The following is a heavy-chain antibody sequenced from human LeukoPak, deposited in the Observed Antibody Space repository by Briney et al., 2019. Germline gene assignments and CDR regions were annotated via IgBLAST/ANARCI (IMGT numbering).Heavy chain of an antibody. V-gene: IGHV3-74*01. J-gene: IGHJ4*02. CDR1: GFTFSSYW. D-gene: IGHD3-10*01. CDR3: ARVLDGSGSRSFDY. Sequence: PGGSLRLSCRTSGFTFSSYWMHWVRQAPGKGLVWVSRINSDGNSTNYADSVKGRFTISRDNAKNTLYLQMNSLRAEDTAVYFCARVLDGSGSRSFDYWGQGTLVTVSS. CDR2: INSDGNST.